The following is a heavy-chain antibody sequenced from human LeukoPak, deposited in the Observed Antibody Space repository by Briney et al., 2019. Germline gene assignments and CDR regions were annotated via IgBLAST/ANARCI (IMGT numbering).Heavy chain of an antibody. CDR1: GGSISSYY. CDR3: ARDYYYCYMDV. CDR2: IYYSGST. J-gene: IGHJ6*03. V-gene: IGHV4-39*07. Sequence: SETLSLTCTVSGGSISSYYWGWIRQPPGKGLEWIGSIYYSGSTYYNPSLKSRVTISVDTSKNQFSLKLSSVTAADTAVYYCARDYYYCYMDVWGKGTTVTVSS.